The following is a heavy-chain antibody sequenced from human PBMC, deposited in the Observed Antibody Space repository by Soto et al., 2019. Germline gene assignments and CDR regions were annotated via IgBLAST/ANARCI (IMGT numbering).Heavy chain of an antibody. Sequence: PSETLSLTCAVSGASIGTNNWWSWVRQPPGKGLEWIGEVYHSGTTNCNPSLKSRVTISIDKSKNQFSMTLTYMTAADTAFYYCAAPGRGDFDYWSQGTMVTAS. D-gene: IGHD3-3*01. CDR2: VYHSGTT. J-gene: IGHJ4*02. CDR1: GASIGTNNW. V-gene: IGHV4-4*02. CDR3: AAPGRGDFDY.